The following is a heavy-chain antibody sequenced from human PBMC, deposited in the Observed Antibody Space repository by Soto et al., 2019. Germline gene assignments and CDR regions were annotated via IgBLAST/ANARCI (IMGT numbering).Heavy chain of an antibody. V-gene: IGHV3-33*01. CDR3: ARAGARPGAYYYYYYMDV. J-gene: IGHJ6*03. CDR1: GFTFSSYG. CDR2: IWYDGSNK. D-gene: IGHD7-27*01. Sequence: PGASLRLSCAASGFTFSSYGMHWVRQAPGKGLEWVAVIWYDGSNKYYADSVKGRFTISRDNSKNTLYLQMNSLRAEDTAVYYCARAGARPGAYYYYYYMDVWGKGTTVTVSS.